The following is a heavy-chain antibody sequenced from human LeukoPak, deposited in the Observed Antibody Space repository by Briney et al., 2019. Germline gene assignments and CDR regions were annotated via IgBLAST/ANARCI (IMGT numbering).Heavy chain of an antibody. CDR1: GFSFSSYS. V-gene: IGHV3-48*02. CDR3: ARDRTGDYGDYDWFDP. D-gene: IGHD4-17*01. CDR2: ISSSSSTI. J-gene: IGHJ5*02. Sequence: PGGSLRLSCAASGFSFSSYSMNWVRQAPGKGLEWVSYISSSSSTIYYADSVKGRFTISRDNAKNSLYLQLNSLRDEDTAVYYCARDRTGDYGDYDWFDPWGQGTLVTVSS.